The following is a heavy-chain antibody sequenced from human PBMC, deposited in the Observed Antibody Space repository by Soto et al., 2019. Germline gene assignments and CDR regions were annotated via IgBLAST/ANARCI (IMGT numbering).Heavy chain of an antibody. Sequence: EVQLVQSGAEVKKPGESLSISCEVSGDNFGTHWMIWVRQMPGRGVDWMGRIDPSDSNTNYNSSFEGHFTISVDTSISTAYLQWNYLRSSNTAIYYCARHERYLDRFGPRLDPWGQGTLVTVSS. CDR2: IDPSDSNT. V-gene: IGHV5-10-1*03. CDR1: GDNFGTHW. J-gene: IGHJ5*02. D-gene: IGHD1-1*01. CDR3: ARHERYLDRFGPRLDP.